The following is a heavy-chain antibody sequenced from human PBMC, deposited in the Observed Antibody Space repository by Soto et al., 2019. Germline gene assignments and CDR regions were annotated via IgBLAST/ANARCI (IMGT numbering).Heavy chain of an antibody. D-gene: IGHD2-8*01. Sequence: EVQLLESGGGLVQPGGSLRLSCAASGFTFSSYALSWVRQAPGKGLEWVSTITTSGGDKYYADSVKGRFTISRDNSKNTLYLQMNSLRAEDTAVYYCAGRYCSNGVCYTSYYYYIDVWGKGTTVTVPS. CDR3: AGRYCSNGVCYTSYYYYIDV. CDR1: GFTFSSYA. CDR2: ITTSGGDK. V-gene: IGHV3-23*01. J-gene: IGHJ6*03.